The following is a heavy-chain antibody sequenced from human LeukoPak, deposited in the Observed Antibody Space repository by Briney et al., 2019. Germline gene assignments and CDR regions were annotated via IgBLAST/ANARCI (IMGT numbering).Heavy chain of an antibody. D-gene: IGHD4-11*01. J-gene: IGHJ4*02. CDR2: INGGGDRT. V-gene: IGHV3-23*01. CDR1: GXTFSTVA. CDR3: ARVNYGYYFDY. Sequence: SGGSLILSFAASGXTFSTVAMTWVRQAPGRGLECVSVINGGGDRTYYAESVKGRFTISRDNSKNTLYLQMNSLRAEDTAVYYCARVNYGYYFDYWGQGTLVTVSS.